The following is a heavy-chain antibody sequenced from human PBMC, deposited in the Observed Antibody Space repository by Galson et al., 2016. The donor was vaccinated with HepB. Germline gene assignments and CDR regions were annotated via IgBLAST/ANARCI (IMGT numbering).Heavy chain of an antibody. CDR3: ASDTLVVSRGAIYYMDV. Sequence: SLRLSCAASGFAFSTYSMNWVRQAPGKGLEWLSSITSISSYIYYAGSVSGRFTISRDNAKNLWYLEMNSLQVEDTAVYYCASDTLVVSRGAIYYMDVWGKGTTVTVSS. CDR1: GFAFSTYS. CDR2: ITSISSYI. V-gene: IGHV3-21*01. J-gene: IGHJ6*03. D-gene: IGHD3-10*01.